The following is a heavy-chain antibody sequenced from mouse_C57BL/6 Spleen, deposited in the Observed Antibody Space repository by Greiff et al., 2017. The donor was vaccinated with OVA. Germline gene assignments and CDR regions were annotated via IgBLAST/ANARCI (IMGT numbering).Heavy chain of an antibody. J-gene: IGHJ4*01. CDR2: INPSTGGT. CDR3: ARSLTTYAMDY. V-gene: IGHV1-42*01. Sequence: EVQLQQSGPELVKPGASVKISCKASGYSFTGYYMNWVKQSPEKSLEWIGEINPSTGGTTYNQKFKAKATLTVDKSSSTAYMQLKSLTSEDSAVYYCARSLTTYAMDYWGQGTSVTVSS. CDR1: GYSFTGYY. D-gene: IGHD1-1*01.